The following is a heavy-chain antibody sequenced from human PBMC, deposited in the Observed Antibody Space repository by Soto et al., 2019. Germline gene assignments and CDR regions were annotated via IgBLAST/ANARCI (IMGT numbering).Heavy chain of an antibody. CDR2: IYYSGST. D-gene: IGHD2-8*01. J-gene: IGHJ6*02. CDR1: GGSISSSSYY. Sequence: SETLSLTCTVSGGSISSSSYYWGWIRQPPGKGLEWIGSIYYSGSTYYTPSLKSRVTISVDTSKNQFSLKLSSVTAEDTAVYYCAGCTWGYYYYYGMDVWGQGTTVTVSS. V-gene: IGHV4-39*01. CDR3: AGCTWGYYYYYGMDV.